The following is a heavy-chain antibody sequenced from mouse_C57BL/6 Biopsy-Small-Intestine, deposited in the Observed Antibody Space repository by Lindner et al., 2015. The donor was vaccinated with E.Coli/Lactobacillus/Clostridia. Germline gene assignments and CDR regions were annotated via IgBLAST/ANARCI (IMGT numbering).Heavy chain of an antibody. Sequence: VQLQESGAELVRPGASVTLTCKASGFTFTDHEMHWVKQTPEHGLEWIGAIDPGIGGNAYNQKFKDRTILTTDKSSSTAYMELRSLTSEDSAVYYCSRRRLGRDYFDYWGQGTTLTVSS. D-gene: IGHD4-1*01. CDR2: IDPGIGGN. J-gene: IGHJ2*01. V-gene: IGHV1-15*01. CDR3: SRRRLGRDYFDY. CDR1: GFTFTDHE.